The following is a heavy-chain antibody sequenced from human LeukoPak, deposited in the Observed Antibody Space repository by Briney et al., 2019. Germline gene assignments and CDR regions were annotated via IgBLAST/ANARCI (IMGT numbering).Heavy chain of an antibody. CDR2: IIPIFGTA. J-gene: IGHJ5*02. V-gene: IGHV1-69*05. CDR3: ARANILLWFGELGWFDP. CDR1: GGTFSSYA. Sequence: SVKVSCKASGGTFSSYAISWVRQAPGQGLEWMGGIIPIFGTANYAQKFQGRVTITTDESTSTAYMELSSLRSEDTAVYYCARANILLWFGELGWFDPWGQGTLVTVSS. D-gene: IGHD3-10*01.